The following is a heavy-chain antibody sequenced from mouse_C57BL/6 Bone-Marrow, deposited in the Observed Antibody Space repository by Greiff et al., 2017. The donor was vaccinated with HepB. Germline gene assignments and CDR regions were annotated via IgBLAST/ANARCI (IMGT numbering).Heavy chain of an antibody. CDR3: TRDYGSSPYYAMDY. Sequence: EVKVVESGEGLVKPGGSLKLSCAASGFTFSSYAMSWVRQTPEKRLEWVAYISSGGDYIYYADTVKGRFTISRDNARNTLYLQMSSLKSEDTAMYYCTRDYGSSPYYAMDYWGQGTSVTVSS. D-gene: IGHD1-1*01. CDR2: ISSGGDYI. CDR1: GFTFSSYA. J-gene: IGHJ4*01. V-gene: IGHV5-9-1*02.